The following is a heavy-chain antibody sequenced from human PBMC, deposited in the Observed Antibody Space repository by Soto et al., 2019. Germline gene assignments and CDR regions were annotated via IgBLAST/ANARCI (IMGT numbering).Heavy chain of an antibody. Sequence: KPSETLSLTCTVSGGSISSGDYYWSWIRQPPGKGLEWIGYIYYSGSTYYNPSLKSRVTISVDTSKNQFSLKLSSVTAADTAVYYCARGSEATVVNRRAVLSFDYWGQGTLVTVSS. V-gene: IGHV4-30-4*01. J-gene: IGHJ4*02. CDR1: GGSISSGDYY. D-gene: IGHD4-17*01. CDR2: IYYSGST. CDR3: ARGSEATVVNRRAVLSFDY.